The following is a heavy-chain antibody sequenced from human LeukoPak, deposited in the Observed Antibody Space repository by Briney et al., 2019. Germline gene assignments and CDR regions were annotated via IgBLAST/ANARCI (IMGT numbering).Heavy chain of an antibody. V-gene: IGHV5-51*01. Sequence: ASVKVSCKTSGYSFTSYWIGWVRQMPGKGLEWMGIIYPGDSDTRYSPSFQGQVTISADKSISTAYLQWSSLKASDTAMYYCASTPADCSGGSCYYQNWGQGTLVTVSS. CDR1: GYSFTSYW. CDR2: IYPGDSDT. J-gene: IGHJ1*01. D-gene: IGHD2-15*01. CDR3: ASTPADCSGGSCYYQN.